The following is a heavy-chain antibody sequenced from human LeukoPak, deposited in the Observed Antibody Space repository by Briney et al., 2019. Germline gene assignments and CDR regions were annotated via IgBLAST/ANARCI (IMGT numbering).Heavy chain of an antibody. Sequence: GGSLRLSCAASGFTFNSYAFNWVRQAPGKGLEWVSYISSSSNVIYYTDSVKGRFTISRDNARNLLSLQMNSLRGEDTAVYYCAKEIAVAVDYWGQGTLVTVSS. J-gene: IGHJ4*02. CDR2: ISSSSNVI. V-gene: IGHV3-48*01. CDR1: GFTFNSYA. CDR3: AKEIAVAVDY. D-gene: IGHD6-19*01.